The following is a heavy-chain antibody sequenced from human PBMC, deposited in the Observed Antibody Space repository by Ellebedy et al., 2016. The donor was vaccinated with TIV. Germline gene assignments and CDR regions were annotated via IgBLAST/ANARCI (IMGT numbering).Heavy chain of an antibody. V-gene: IGHV3-33*08. Sequence: PGGSLRLSCAASGFIFSDYVMHWVRQAPGKGLEWVAVIWYDGSNKYYADSVKGRFTISRDNSKNTLYLQVNSLRAEDTALYYCARDQSTVSLAPFDYWGQGTLVTVSS. CDR1: GFIFSDYV. D-gene: IGHD4-17*01. CDR2: IWYDGSNK. J-gene: IGHJ4*02. CDR3: ARDQSTVSLAPFDY.